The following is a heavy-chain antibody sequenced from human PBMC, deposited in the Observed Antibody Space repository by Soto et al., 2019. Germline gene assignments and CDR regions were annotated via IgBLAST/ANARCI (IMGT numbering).Heavy chain of an antibody. CDR3: AITRSGTTSAFDY. CDR2: ISSSSSTI. V-gene: IGHV3-48*01. J-gene: IGHJ4*02. CDR1: GFTFSSYG. D-gene: IGHD1-7*01. Sequence: PGGSLRLSCAASGFTFSSYGMNWVRQAPGKGLEWVSYISSSSSTIYYADSVKGRFTISRDNAKNSLYLQMNSLRAEDTAVYYCAITRSGTTSAFDYWGQGTLVTVSS.